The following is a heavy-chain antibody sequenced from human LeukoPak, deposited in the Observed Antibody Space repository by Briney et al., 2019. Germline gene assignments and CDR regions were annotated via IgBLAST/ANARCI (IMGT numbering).Heavy chain of an antibody. J-gene: IGHJ3*02. Sequence: GASVKVSCKASGYTFTSYYMHWVRQAPGQGLEWMGIINPSGGSTSYAQKFQGRVTMTRDMSTSTVYMELSSLRSEDTAVYYCARGRITMIVVAGHGEEDAFDIWGQGTMVTVSS. CDR2: INPSGGST. CDR3: ARGRITMIVVAGHGEEDAFDI. D-gene: IGHD3-22*01. CDR1: GYTFTSYY. V-gene: IGHV1-46*01.